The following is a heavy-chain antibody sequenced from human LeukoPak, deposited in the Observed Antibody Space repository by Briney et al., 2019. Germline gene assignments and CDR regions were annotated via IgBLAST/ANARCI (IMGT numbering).Heavy chain of an antibody. CDR3: ARDQGHDTKRYYYYGMDV. CDR1: GGSVSSGSYY. Sequence: SETLSLTCTVSGGSVSSGSYYWSWIRQPPGKGLEWIGYIYYSGSTNDNPSLKSRVTISVDTSKNQFSLKLSSVTAADTAVYYCARDQGHDTKRYYYYGMDVWGQGTTVTVSS. CDR2: IYYSGST. V-gene: IGHV4-61*01. J-gene: IGHJ6*02. D-gene: IGHD1-1*01.